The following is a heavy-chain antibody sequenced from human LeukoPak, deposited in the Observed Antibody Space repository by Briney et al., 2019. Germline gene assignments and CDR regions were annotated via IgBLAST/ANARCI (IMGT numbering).Heavy chain of an antibody. CDR3: ANGRIVVVPAAFDY. CDR2: ISYDGSNK. D-gene: IGHD2-2*01. V-gene: IGHV3-30*18. Sequence: SGGSRRLSCAASGFTFSSYGMHWVRQAPGKGLEWVAVISYDGSNKYYADSVKGRFTISRDNSKNTLYLQMNSLRAEDTAVYYCANGRIVVVPAAFDYWGQGTLVTVSS. J-gene: IGHJ4*02. CDR1: GFTFSSYG.